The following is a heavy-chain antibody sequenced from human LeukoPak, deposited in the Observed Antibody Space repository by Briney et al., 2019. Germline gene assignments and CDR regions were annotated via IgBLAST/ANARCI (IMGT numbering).Heavy chain of an antibody. CDR3: ARGRFGEFSVATFDI. Sequence: QPGGSLRLSCAASGFTFSSYSMNWVRQAPGKGLEWVALIWYDGTNKYYGDSVKGRFTISRDNSKNTLYLQMNSLRAEDTAVYYCARGRFGEFSVATFDIWGQGTMVTVSS. CDR1: GFTFSSYS. V-gene: IGHV3-33*08. D-gene: IGHD3-10*01. CDR2: IWYDGTNK. J-gene: IGHJ3*02.